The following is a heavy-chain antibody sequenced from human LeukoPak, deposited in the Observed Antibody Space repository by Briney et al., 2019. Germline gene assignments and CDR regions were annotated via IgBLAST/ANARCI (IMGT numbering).Heavy chain of an antibody. CDR3: ARTSPKNGAFDI. V-gene: IGHV4-4*07. D-gene: IGHD2-8*01. J-gene: IGHJ3*02. CDR2: IYSSGST. Sequence: SETLSLTCTVSGGSISSYYWSWVRQPAGKGLEWIGRIYSSGSTNYDPSLNSRVTMSVDTSKNQFSLKLTSVTAADTAVYYCARTSPKNGAFDIWGQGTMVTVSS. CDR1: GGSISSYY.